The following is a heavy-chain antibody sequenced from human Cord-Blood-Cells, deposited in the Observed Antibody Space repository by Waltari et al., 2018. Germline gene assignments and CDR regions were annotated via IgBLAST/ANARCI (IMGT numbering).Heavy chain of an antibody. V-gene: IGHV4-59*11. D-gene: IGHD2-2*01. CDR1: GGSISSHY. CDR2: IYYSGST. Sequence: QVQLQESGPGLVKPSETLSLTCTVSGGSISSHYWSWIRQPPGKGLEWIGYIYYSGSTNCDQSRKSRVPISVDTSNNQFSLKLSSVTAADTAVYYCARAPKGGQLLNWFDPWCQGTLVTVSS. J-gene: IGHJ5*02. CDR3: ARAPKGGQLLNWFDP.